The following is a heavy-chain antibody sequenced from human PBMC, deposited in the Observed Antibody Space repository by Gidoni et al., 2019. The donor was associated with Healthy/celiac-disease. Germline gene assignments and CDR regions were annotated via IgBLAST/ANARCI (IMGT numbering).Heavy chain of an antibody. CDR2: IYYSGST. Sequence: QLQLQESGPGLVKPSETLSLTCTVSGGSISSSSYYWGWIRQPPGKGLEWIGSIYYSGSTYYNPSLKSRVTISVDTSKNQFSLKLSSVTAADTAVYYCARLPGVRGVIARYYYGMDVWGQGTTVTVSS. CDR1: GGSISSSSYY. J-gene: IGHJ6*02. V-gene: IGHV4-39*01. D-gene: IGHD3-10*01. CDR3: ARLPGVRGVIARYYYGMDV.